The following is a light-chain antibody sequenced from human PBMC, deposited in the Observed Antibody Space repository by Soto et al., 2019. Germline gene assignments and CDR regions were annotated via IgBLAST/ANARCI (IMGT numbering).Light chain of an antibody. CDR1: SSNIGAHYD. CDR3: QSYDNSLGVYV. Sequence: QSALTQPPSVSGAPGQRVTISCTGSSSNIGAHYDVHWYQQLPGTAPKLLIYGNSNRPSGVPDRFSGSKSGTSASLAITGLQAEDEADYYCQSYDNSLGVYVFGTGTKLTVL. J-gene: IGLJ1*01. V-gene: IGLV1-40*01. CDR2: GNS.